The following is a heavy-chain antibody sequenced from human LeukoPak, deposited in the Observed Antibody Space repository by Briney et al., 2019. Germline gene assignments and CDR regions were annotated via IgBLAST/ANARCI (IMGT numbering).Heavy chain of an antibody. J-gene: IGHJ4*02. V-gene: IGHV2-5*01. CDR1: GFSLSTSGVG. D-gene: IGHD3-16*02. CDR2: NYWNDDK. Sequence: ESGPTLVKPTQTLTLTCTFSGFSLSTSGVGVGWIRQPPGKALEWLALNYWNDDKRYSPSLKSRLTITKDTSKNQVVLAMTNMDPVDTATYYCAHNWNYQLAPWYWGQGILVTVSS. CDR3: AHNWNYQLAPWY.